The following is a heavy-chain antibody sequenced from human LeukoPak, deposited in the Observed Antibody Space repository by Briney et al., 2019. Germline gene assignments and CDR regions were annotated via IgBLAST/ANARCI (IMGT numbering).Heavy chain of an antibody. CDR3: AGIHLEQPSDY. D-gene: IGHD3-3*01. Sequence: IRQPPGXGXEWIGEINHSGSTNYNPSLKSRVTISVDTSKNQFSLKLSSVTAADTAVYYCAGIHLEQPSDYWGQGTLVTVSS. J-gene: IGHJ4*02. V-gene: IGHV4-34*01. CDR2: INHSGST.